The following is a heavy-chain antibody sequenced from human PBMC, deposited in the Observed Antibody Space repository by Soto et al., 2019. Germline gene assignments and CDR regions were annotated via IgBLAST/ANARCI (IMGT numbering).Heavy chain of an antibody. CDR1: GGSFSGYI. Sequence: SETLSLTCDLYGGSFSGYIWTCIRQTQGKGLQWIGQINHSGSANYNPSLKRRVTISVDTSKNQFSLKLSSVTAADTAVYYCARRYGPGFDYWGQGTLVTVSS. CDR3: ARRYGPGFDY. CDR2: INHSGSA. V-gene: IGHV4-34*01. J-gene: IGHJ4*02. D-gene: IGHD4-17*01.